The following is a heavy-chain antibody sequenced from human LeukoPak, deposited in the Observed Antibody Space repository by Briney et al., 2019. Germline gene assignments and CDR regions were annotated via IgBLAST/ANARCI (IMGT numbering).Heavy chain of an antibody. CDR1: GFTFDDYG. Sequence: GRSLRLSCAASGFTFDDYGMSWVRQAPGKGLEWVSGINWNGGSTGYADSVKGRFTISRDNAKNSLYLQMNSLRAEDTALYYCARGFHPYTAMVLDAFDIWGQGTMVTVSS. CDR2: INWNGGST. CDR3: ARGFHPYTAMVLDAFDI. V-gene: IGHV3-20*04. J-gene: IGHJ3*02. D-gene: IGHD5-18*01.